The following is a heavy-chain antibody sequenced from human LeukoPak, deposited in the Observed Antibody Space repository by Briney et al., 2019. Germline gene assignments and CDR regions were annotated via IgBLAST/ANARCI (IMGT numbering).Heavy chain of an antibody. D-gene: IGHD3-22*01. CDR3: ARERYDSSGYYVDY. V-gene: IGHV3-20*01. Sequence: GGSLRLSCAASGFTFDDYGMSWARQAPGKGLEWVSGINWNGGSTGYADSVKGRFTISRDNAKNSLYLQMNSLRAEDTALYHCARERYDSSGYYVDYWGQGTLVTVSS. CDR1: GFTFDDYG. J-gene: IGHJ4*02. CDR2: INWNGGST.